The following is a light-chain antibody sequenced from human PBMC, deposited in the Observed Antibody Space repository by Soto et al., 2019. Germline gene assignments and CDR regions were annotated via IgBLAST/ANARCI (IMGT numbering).Light chain of an antibody. V-gene: IGLV2-14*01. Sequence: QYTLPHPASWSGSPGQTVSIPCTGTRRNVGGYNYATWYQQNPGKAPTLIIYEVSNRPSGVSDRFSGSKHGKAAPLIILGLQADDVADYYCSSYTISATRVFGTGTKVTVL. CDR2: EVS. CDR3: SSYTISATRV. CDR1: RRNVGGYNY. J-gene: IGLJ1*01.